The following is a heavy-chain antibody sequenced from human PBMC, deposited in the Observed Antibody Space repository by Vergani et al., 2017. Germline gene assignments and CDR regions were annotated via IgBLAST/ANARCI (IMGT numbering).Heavy chain of an antibody. CDR3: AREHLDSSSFDY. D-gene: IGHD6-13*01. V-gene: IGHV4-61*02. Sequence: QVQLQESGPGLVKPSQTLSLTCTVSGGSISSGSYYWSWIRQPAGKGLEWIGRIYTSGSTNYNPSLKSRVTISVDTSKNQFSLKLSSVTAADTAVYYCAREHLDSSSFDYWGQGTLVTVSS. CDR1: GGSISSGSYY. CDR2: IYTSGST. J-gene: IGHJ4*02.